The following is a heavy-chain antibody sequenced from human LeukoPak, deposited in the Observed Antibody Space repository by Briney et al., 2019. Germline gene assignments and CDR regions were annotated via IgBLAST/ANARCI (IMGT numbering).Heavy chain of an antibody. CDR3: AKEGNWYSLDS. D-gene: IGHD6-13*01. CDR2: IRYDGTNK. CDR1: GFIFSDSG. J-gene: IGHJ4*02. Sequence: GGSPRLSCTASGFIFSDSGMHGGRESPGKGLEGGTVIRYDGTNKDYADSVKGRFSISRDNSKNTVYLQMDSLSAEDTAVYYCAKEGNWYSLDSWGQGTLVTVSS. V-gene: IGHV3-30*02.